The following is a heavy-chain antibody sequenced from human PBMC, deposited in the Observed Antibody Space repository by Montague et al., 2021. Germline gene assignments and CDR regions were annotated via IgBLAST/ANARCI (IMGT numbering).Heavy chain of an antibody. CDR3: ARGQWRVTYYLDS. Sequence: SQTLSLTCNVSGGSVSTGNYYWTWIRQPPGKELEWIGYIYYTGSSKYNPSLESRVTISISTSKKQFTLKLSSVTAADTAVYYCARGQWRVTYYLDSWGQGTLVTVSS. D-gene: IGHD6-19*01. J-gene: IGHJ4*02. CDR1: GGSVSTGNYY. V-gene: IGHV4-61*01. CDR2: IYYTGSS.